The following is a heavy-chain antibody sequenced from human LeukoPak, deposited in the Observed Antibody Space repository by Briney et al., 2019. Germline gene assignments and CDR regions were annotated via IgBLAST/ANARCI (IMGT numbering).Heavy chain of an antibody. D-gene: IGHD3-22*01. J-gene: IGHJ4*02. V-gene: IGHV4-59*11. CDR2: IYYSGST. Sequence: SETLSLTCTVSGGSISSHYWSWIRQPPGKGLEWIGYIYYSGSTTYNPSLKSRVTISVDTSKNQFSLKLSSLTAADTAMYYCARDLGYDVSGYYYPFDFWGQGTLVTVSS. CDR3: ARDLGYDVSGYYYPFDF. CDR1: GGSISSHY.